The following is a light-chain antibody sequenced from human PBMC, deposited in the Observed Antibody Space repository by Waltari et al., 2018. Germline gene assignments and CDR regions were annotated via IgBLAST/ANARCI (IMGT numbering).Light chain of an antibody. CDR2: AAS. CDR3: QQYHSYPPT. V-gene: IGKV1-16*02. Sequence: DIQMLQSPSSLSASVGDSVTITCRASQGITNSFSGFQQKPGNAPTSLIDAASTLQSGVSSNPIGSGSGTHLTVTISNLQPEHFAIYDGQQYHSYPPTFVGVTKVEIK. J-gene: IGKJ4*01. CDR1: QGITNS.